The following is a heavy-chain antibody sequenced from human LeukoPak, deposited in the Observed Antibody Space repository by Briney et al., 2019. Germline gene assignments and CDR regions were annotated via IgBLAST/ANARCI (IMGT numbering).Heavy chain of an antibody. D-gene: IGHD1-7*01. V-gene: IGHV1-2*02. CDR1: GYTFTGYY. CDR3: ASGPPRNYVPDY. Sequence: ASVKVSCKASGYTFTGYYMHWVRQAPGQGLEWMGWINPNSGGTNYAQKFQGRVTMTRDTSISTAYMELSRLGSDATAVHYRASGPPRNYVPDYWGQGTLPTVPS. J-gene: IGHJ4*02. CDR2: INPNSGGT.